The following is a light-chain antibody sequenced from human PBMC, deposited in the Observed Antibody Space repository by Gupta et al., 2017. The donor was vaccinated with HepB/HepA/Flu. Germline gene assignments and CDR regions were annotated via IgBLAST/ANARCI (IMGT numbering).Light chain of an antibody. V-gene: IGKV3-11*01. CDR1: QSVSRY. Sequence: EMVLTQSPVTLSSSPGERATLSCRASQSVSRYLAWYQQKPGQPPSLLVFDASNRATDIPPRFSGSGSGTDFTLTISSLEPEDFAVYYCQQRINWPLTFGGGTRVEIK. CDR3: QQRINWPLT. J-gene: IGKJ4*01. CDR2: DAS.